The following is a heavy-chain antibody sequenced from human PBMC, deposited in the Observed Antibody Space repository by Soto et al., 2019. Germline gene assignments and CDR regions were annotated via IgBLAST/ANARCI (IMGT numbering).Heavy chain of an antibody. CDR2: IYYSGST. V-gene: IGHV4-59*01. CDR3: ARGRRNYDNSGYFYFDY. J-gene: IGHJ4*02. Sequence: SETLSLTCSVSGGSISSYYWNWIRQPPGKGLEYIGYIYYSGSTNFNPSLESRVTISVDTSKNQFSLKLSSVTAADTAVYYCARGRRNYDNSGYFYFDYWGQGTPVTVSS. D-gene: IGHD3-22*01. CDR1: GGSISSYY.